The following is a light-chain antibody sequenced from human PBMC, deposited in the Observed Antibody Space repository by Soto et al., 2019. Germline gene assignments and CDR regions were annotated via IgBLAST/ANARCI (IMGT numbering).Light chain of an antibody. Sequence: QSALTQPASVSGSPGQSITISCTGTGNDIGGHNSVCWYQQHPGKVPKLLIYEVTNRPSGVSYRFSGSKSGYTASLTISGLQAEDEADYYCSSYVTGNTVVFGGGTKLTVL. CDR1: GNDIGGHNS. V-gene: IGLV2-14*03. CDR2: EVT. CDR3: SSYVTGNTVV. J-gene: IGLJ3*02.